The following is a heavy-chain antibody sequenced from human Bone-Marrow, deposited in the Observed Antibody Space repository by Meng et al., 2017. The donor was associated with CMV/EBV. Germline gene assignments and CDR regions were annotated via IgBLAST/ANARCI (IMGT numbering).Heavy chain of an antibody. CDR2: INSDGGSI. Sequence: GESLKISCAASGLTFSRHWMHWVRQAPGKGLVWVSRINSDGGSISYADSVEGRFTISRDNAKNRLYLQMSSLRAEDTAVYYCVREMQGGGYEAWFDPWGQGTLVTVSS. CDR1: GLTFSRHW. CDR3: VREMQGGGYEAWFDP. D-gene: IGHD5-12*01. J-gene: IGHJ5*02. V-gene: IGHV3-74*01.